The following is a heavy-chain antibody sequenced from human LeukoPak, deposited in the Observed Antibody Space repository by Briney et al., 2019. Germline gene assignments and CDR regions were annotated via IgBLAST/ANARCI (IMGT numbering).Heavy chain of an antibody. D-gene: IGHD3-3*01. J-gene: IGHJ5*02. V-gene: IGHV3-23*01. CDR3: ARLYYDFWSGSLNWFDP. CDR2: ISGSGGSI. Sequence: GGSLRLSCAASGFTFSSYAMSWVRQAPGKGLEWVSAISGSGGSIYYADSVKGRFTISRDNAKNSLYLQMNSLRAEDMAVYYCARLYYDFWSGSLNWFDPWGQGTLVTVSS. CDR1: GFTFSSYA.